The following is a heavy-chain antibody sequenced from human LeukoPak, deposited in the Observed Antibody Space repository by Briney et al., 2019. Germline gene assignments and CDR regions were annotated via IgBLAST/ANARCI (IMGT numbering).Heavy chain of an antibody. D-gene: IGHD4-23*01. CDR3: ARLSYDGNERCFDF. CDR1: GGSISSYD. V-gene: IGHV4-59*01. Sequence: SETLSLTCTVSGGSISSYDWSWIRQPPGKGLEWIGYIYYSGSTNYNPSLKSRVTISVDTSKNQFSLKLSSVTAADTAVYYCARLSYDGNERCFDFWGRGTLVTVSS. CDR2: IYYSGST. J-gene: IGHJ4*02.